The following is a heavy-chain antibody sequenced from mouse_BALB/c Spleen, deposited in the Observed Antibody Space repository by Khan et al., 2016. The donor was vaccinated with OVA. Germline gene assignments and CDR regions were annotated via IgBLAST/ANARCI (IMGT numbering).Heavy chain of an antibody. J-gene: IGHJ4*01. V-gene: IGHV9-3-1*01. CDR3: ARGVRYDKALYALDY. CDR1: GYTFTNFG. Sequence: QIQLVQSGPELKTPGETVKISCKASGYTFTNFGMHWVKQAPGKGLKWMGWINTYTGEPTYAHDFKGRFAFSLETSANTAYLQINNLKNEDTAIXFCARGVRYDKALYALDYWGQGTSVTVSS. CDR2: INTYTGEP. D-gene: IGHD2-14*01.